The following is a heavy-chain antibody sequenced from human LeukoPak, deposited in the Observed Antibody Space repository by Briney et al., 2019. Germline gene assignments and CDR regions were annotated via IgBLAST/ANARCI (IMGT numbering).Heavy chain of an antibody. CDR2: INHSGST. J-gene: IGHJ4*02. CDR1: GGSFSGYY. D-gene: IGHD2-2*01. V-gene: IGHV4-34*01. Sequence: PSETLSLTCAVYGGSFSGYYGSWVRQPPGKGLEWIGEINHSGSTNYNPSLKSRVTISVDTSKNQFSLKVRSVTAADTAIYYCARRLHQLPIDYWGQGTLVTVSS. CDR3: ARRLHQLPIDY.